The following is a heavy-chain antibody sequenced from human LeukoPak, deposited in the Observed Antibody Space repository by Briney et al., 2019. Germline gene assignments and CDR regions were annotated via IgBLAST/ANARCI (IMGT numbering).Heavy chain of an antibody. CDR1: GFTFTTFW. Sequence: GGSLRLSCAASGFTFTTFWMSWVRQAPGKGLEGVANIKQDGSERDYVDSVKRRFTISRDNAKNSLYLQMNSLRAEDTGVYYCAGSGWQVYLDYWGQGALVTVSS. V-gene: IGHV3-7*01. J-gene: IGHJ4*02. CDR2: IKQDGSER. CDR3: AGSGWQVYLDY. D-gene: IGHD6-19*01.